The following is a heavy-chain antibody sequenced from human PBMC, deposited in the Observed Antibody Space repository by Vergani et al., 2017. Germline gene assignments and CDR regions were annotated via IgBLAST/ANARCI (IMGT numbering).Heavy chain of an antibody. D-gene: IGHD3-22*01. CDR2: ISARYPST. CDR1: GFTFSACP. Sequence: EVQLLQSGGGVIQPGGSVRLSCAASGFTFSACPMTWVRQAPGKGLEWVSAISARYPSTYYADSVKGRFTISRDNSKNMLYLQMNSLRAEDTAVYYCARLSYDTTPCVQGGYNCWGQGTLVSVSS. CDR3: ARLSYDTTPCVQGGYNC. J-gene: IGHJ4*02. V-gene: IGHV3-23*01.